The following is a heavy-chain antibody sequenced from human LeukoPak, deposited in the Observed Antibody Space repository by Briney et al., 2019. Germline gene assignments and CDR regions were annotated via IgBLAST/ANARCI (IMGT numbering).Heavy chain of an antibody. CDR3: AKHQRDIVVVPAGVGYYMDV. CDR2: ISYDGSNK. V-gene: IGHV3-30-3*02. Sequence: GGSLRLSCAASGFTFSSYAMHWVRQAPGKGLEWVAVISYDGSNKYYADSVKGRFTISRDNSKNTLYLQMNSLRAEDTAVYYCAKHQRDIVVVPAGVGYYMDVWGKGTTVTVSS. D-gene: IGHD2-2*01. CDR1: GFTFSSYA. J-gene: IGHJ6*03.